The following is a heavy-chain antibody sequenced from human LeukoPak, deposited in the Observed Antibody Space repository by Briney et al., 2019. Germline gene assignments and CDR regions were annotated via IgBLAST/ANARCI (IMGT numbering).Heavy chain of an antibody. CDR1: VVSISCSIYY. D-gene: IGHD5-18*01. J-gene: IGHJ4*02. V-gene: IGHV4-39*07. CDR3: ARDGRYSYAN. Sequence: SESLSPTSAFSVVSISCSIYYLGWVREPPGKWPAWIGSIYYSASTYYNPSLKSRVTISVDTSKNQFSLKLSSVTAADTAVYYCARDGRYSYANWGEGTLVTVSS. CDR2: IYYSAST.